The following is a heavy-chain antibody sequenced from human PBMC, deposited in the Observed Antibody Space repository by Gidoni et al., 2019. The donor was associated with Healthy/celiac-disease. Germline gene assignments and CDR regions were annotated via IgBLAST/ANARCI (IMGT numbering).Heavy chain of an antibody. J-gene: IGHJ4*02. CDR2: IIPILGIA. Sequence: QVQLVQSGAEVKKPGSSKKVSCKASVGTFSSYTISWVRQAPGQGLEWMGRIIPILGIANYAQKFQDRVTITADKSTSTAYMELSSLRSEDTAVYYCARDGGNSGSYGDIDYWGQGTLVTVSS. CDR1: VGTFSSYT. CDR3: ARDGGNSGSYGDIDY. D-gene: IGHD1-26*01. V-gene: IGHV1-69*08.